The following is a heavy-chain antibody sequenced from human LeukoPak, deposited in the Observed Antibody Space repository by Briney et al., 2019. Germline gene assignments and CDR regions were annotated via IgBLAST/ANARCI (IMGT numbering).Heavy chain of an antibody. D-gene: IGHD1-1*01. V-gene: IGHV3-21*01. J-gene: IGHJ4*02. CDR1: GFTFSSYS. Sequence: GGPLRLSCAASGFTFSSYSMNWVRQAPGKGLEWVSSISSSSSYMYYADSVKGRFTISRDNAKNSLYLQMNSLRAEDTGIYYCARDQRGNWNDTPRYWGQGTLVTVSS. CDR3: ARDQRGNWNDTPRY. CDR2: ISSSSSYM.